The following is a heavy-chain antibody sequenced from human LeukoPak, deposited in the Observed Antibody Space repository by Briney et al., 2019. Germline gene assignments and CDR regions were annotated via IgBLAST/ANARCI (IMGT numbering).Heavy chain of an antibody. CDR3: ARLHYGGNYGYYYYYMDV. D-gene: IGHD4-23*01. CDR1: GGSISSSSYY. CDR2: IYYTGST. J-gene: IGHJ6*03. V-gene: IGHV4-39*01. Sequence: SETLSLTCTVSGGSISSSSYYWGWIRQPPGKGLEWIGSIYYTGSTYYNPSLKSRVTISLDTSKNHFSLKLSSVTAADTAVYYCARLHYGGNYGYYYYYMDVWGKGTTVTISS.